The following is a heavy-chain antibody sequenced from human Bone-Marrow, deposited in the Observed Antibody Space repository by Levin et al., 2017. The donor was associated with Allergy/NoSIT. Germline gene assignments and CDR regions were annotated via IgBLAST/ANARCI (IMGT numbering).Heavy chain of an antibody. Sequence: SETLSLTCTVSGGSISSSSYYWGWIRQPPGKGLEWIGSIYYSGSTYYNPSLKSRVTISVDTSKNQFSLKLSSVTAADTAVYYCARQLITIFGVVIMPLAFDIWGQGTMVTVSS. CDR2: IYYSGST. CDR3: ARQLITIFGVVIMPLAFDI. CDR1: GGSISSSSYY. D-gene: IGHD3-3*01. J-gene: IGHJ3*02. V-gene: IGHV4-39*01.